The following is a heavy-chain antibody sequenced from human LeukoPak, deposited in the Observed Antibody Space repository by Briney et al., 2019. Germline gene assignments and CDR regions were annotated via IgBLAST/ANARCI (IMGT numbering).Heavy chain of an antibody. Sequence: GGSLRLSCTGSGFAFGDYAMSWVRQAPGKGREWVGFIRCKGYGGTTEYAASVKGRFGISRDHSKSIAYLQMNNLKTEDTAVYYCTREEYYYDSGSQGPFDYWGQGTLVTVSS. V-gene: IGHV3-49*04. CDR2: IRCKGYGGTT. D-gene: IGHD3-10*01. J-gene: IGHJ4*02. CDR3: TREEYYYDSGSQGPFDY. CDR1: GFAFGDYA.